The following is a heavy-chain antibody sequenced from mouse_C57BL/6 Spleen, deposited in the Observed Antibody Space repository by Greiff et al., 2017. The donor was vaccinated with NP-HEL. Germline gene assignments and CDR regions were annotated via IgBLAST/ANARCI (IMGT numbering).Heavy chain of an antibody. CDR3: ARRGDYYDYDSPFAY. CDR2: INPGSGGT. CDR1: GYAFTNYL. V-gene: IGHV1-54*01. D-gene: IGHD2-4*01. Sequence: VKLQESGAELVRPGTSVKVSCKASGYAFTNYLIEWVKQRPGQGLEWIGVINPGSGGTNYNVKFKGKATLTADKSSSTAYMQLSSLTSEDSAVYFCARRGDYYDYDSPFAYWGQGTLVTVSA. J-gene: IGHJ3*01.